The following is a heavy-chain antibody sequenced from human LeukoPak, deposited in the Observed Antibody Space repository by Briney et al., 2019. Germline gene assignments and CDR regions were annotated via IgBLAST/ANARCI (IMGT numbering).Heavy chain of an antibody. D-gene: IGHD3-9*01. CDR2: IYYSGST. V-gene: IGHV4-31*03. CDR3: ARLYFDSTYYFDY. J-gene: IGHJ4*02. CDR1: GGSISSGGYY. Sequence: SETLSLTCTVSGGSISSGGYYWSWIRQHPGKGLEWIGYIYYSGSTYYNPSLKSRVTISVDTSKNQFSLKLSSVTAADTAVYYCARLYFDSTYYFDYWGQGTLVTVSS.